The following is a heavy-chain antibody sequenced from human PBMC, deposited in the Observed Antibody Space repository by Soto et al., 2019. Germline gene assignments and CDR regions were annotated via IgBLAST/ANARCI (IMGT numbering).Heavy chain of an antibody. CDR3: ARRYSSSFDY. Sequence: PSETLSLTCTVGGGSISSYYWSWIRQPPGKGLEWIGYIYYSGSTNYNPSLKSRVTISVDTSKNQFSLKLSSVTAADTAVYYCARRYSSSFDYWGQGTLVTSPQ. V-gene: IGHV4-59*08. D-gene: IGHD6-13*01. J-gene: IGHJ4*02. CDR1: GGSISSYY. CDR2: IYYSGST.